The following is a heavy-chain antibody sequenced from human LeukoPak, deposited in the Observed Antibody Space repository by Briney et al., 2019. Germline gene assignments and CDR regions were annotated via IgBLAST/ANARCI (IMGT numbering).Heavy chain of an antibody. CDR3: ARVRLGGIYYFDY. CDR2: IDYNGST. D-gene: IGHD3-10*01. Sequence: SETLSLTCTVTDGSISNHYWSWIRQPPGKGLEWIGYIDYNGSTNYNPSLKGRVTISVDTSKNQFSLKLSSVTAADTAVYYCARVRLGGIYYFDYWGQGTLVTVSS. CDR1: DGSISNHY. V-gene: IGHV4-59*11. J-gene: IGHJ4*02.